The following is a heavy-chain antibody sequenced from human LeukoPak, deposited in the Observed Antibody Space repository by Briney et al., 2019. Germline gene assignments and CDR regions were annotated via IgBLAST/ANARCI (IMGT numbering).Heavy chain of an antibody. CDR2: ISSSGSTI. CDR1: GFTFSSYE. V-gene: IGHV3-48*03. D-gene: IGHD3-9*01. CDR3: ARGNDWLSHLVY. Sequence: GGSLRLSCAVSGFTFSSYEMNWVRQAPGKGLEWVSYISSSGSTIYYADSVKGRFTISRDNAKNPLYLQMNSLRAEDTAVYYCARGNDWLSHLVYWGQGTLVTVSS. J-gene: IGHJ4*02.